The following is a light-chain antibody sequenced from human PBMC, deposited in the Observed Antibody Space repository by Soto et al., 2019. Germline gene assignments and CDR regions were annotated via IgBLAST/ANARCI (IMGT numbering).Light chain of an antibody. CDR1: SSDVGGYNY. Sequence: QSVLTQPASVSGSPGQSITISCTGTSSDVGGYNYVSWYQQYPGKAPTLMIYDVSNRPSGVSNRFSGSKSGNTASLTISGLQAEDEADYYCSSYTSSSTLNVFGTGTKLTVL. J-gene: IGLJ1*01. V-gene: IGLV2-14*01. CDR3: SSYTSSSTLNV. CDR2: DVS.